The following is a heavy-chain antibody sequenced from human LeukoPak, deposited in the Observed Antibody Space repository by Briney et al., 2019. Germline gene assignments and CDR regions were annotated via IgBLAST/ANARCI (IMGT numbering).Heavy chain of an antibody. D-gene: IGHD6-13*01. Sequence: GGSLRLSCAASGFTFSSYSMNWVRQAPGKGLEWVSSISSSSSYIYYADSVKGRFTISRDNAKNSLYLQMNSLRAEDTAVYYCAKGMNFPYSSSWYDYWGQGTLVTVSS. V-gene: IGHV3-21*01. CDR3: AKGMNFPYSSSWYDY. CDR2: ISSSSSYI. CDR1: GFTFSSYS. J-gene: IGHJ4*02.